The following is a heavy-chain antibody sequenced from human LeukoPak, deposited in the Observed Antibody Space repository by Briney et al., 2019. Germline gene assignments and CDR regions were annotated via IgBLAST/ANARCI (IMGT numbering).Heavy chain of an antibody. D-gene: IGHD7-27*01. CDR2: MGPNSGDT. CDR1: GYTFTSHD. CDR3: VRTPPNWGFDY. J-gene: IGHJ4*02. Sequence: ASVKVSCKASGYTFTSHDINWVRQATGQGLEWMGWMGPNSGDTGYAQKFQGRVTMTSDSSISTAYMELSSLRSEDTAIYYCVRTPPNWGFDYWGQGTLVTVSS. V-gene: IGHV1-8*01.